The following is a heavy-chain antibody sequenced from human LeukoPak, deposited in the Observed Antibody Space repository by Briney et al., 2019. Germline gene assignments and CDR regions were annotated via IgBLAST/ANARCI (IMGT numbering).Heavy chain of an antibody. Sequence: GGSLRLSCAASGFTFSNYGMHWVRQAPGKGLEWVAVIRYDESTKYYAESVKGRFTISRDNSKNTVYLQMNSLRAEDTAAYYCARPYSRESGYYFVFHKWGQGTLVTVSS. V-gene: IGHV3-33*01. CDR2: IRYDESTK. D-gene: IGHD5-12*01. CDR1: GFTFSNYG. J-gene: IGHJ4*02. CDR3: ARPYSRESGYYFVFHK.